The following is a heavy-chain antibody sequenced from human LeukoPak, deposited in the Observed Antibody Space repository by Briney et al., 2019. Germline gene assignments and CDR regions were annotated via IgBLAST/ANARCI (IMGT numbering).Heavy chain of an antibody. D-gene: IGHD6-6*01. Sequence: PSETLSLTGSVLGGSISSYYWSWIPQPPGKTLERIGYIYYSGSTNYNPSLNSRVTISLDASKTPFSLPPTSVTAADTAVHHCARLYSTSSGQTFDYWGQGTLVTVSS. CDR1: GGSISSYY. V-gene: IGHV4-59*01. J-gene: IGHJ4*02. CDR2: IYYSGST. CDR3: ARLYSTSSGQTFDY.